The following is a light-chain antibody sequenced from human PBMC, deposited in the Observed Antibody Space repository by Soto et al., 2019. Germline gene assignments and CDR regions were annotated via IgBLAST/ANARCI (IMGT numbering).Light chain of an antibody. J-gene: IGKJ2*02. Sequence: DIQMTQSPSSLSASVGDRVTITCRASQSISSYLNWYQQKPGKAPKLLIYGVSSLQSGVPSRFSGSGSVTDFTLTISSLQPEDFATYYCQQSYSIPCTFGQGTKLEIK. CDR3: QQSYSIPCT. V-gene: IGKV1-39*01. CDR2: GVS. CDR1: QSISSY.